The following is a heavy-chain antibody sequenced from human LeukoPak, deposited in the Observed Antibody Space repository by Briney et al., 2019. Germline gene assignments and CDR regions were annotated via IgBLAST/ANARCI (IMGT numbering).Heavy chain of an antibody. D-gene: IGHD1-26*01. CDR3: ATIPMYSGSYSYAFDI. CDR1: GYTFTGYY. Sequence: GASVKVSCKASGYTFTGYYMHCVRQAPGQGLEWMGRINPNSGGTNYAQKFQGRVTMTRDTSISTAYMELSRLRSDDTAVYYCATIPMYSGSYSYAFDIWGQGTMVTVSS. V-gene: IGHV1-2*06. J-gene: IGHJ3*02. CDR2: INPNSGGT.